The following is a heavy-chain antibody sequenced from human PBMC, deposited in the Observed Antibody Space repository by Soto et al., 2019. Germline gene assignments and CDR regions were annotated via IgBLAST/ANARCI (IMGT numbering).Heavy chain of an antibody. CDR1: GDSISSYY. CDR2: IYNNGNT. J-gene: IGHJ5*02. Sequence: PSETLSLTCTVSGDSISSYYWSWIRQPPGKGLEWIGYIYNNGNTNYNPSLKGRVTISVDTSKNQFSLKLSSVTAADTAVYSCARALGYSSSWYPGRFDPWGQGTLVTVSS. D-gene: IGHD6-13*01. CDR3: ARALGYSSSWYPGRFDP. V-gene: IGHV4-59*01.